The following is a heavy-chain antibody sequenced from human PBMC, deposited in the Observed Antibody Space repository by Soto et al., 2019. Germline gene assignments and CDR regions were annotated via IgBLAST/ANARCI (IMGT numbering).Heavy chain of an antibody. V-gene: IGHV3-30*18. D-gene: IGHD6-19*01. CDR1: GFTFDDYG. Sequence: PGGSLRLSCAASGFTFDDYGMSWVRQAPGKGLEWVAVISYDGSNKYYADSVKGRFTISRDNSKNTLYLQMNSLRAEDTAVYYCAKDLAVAGENDWFDPWGQGTLVTVSS. J-gene: IGHJ5*02. CDR2: ISYDGSNK. CDR3: AKDLAVAGENDWFDP.